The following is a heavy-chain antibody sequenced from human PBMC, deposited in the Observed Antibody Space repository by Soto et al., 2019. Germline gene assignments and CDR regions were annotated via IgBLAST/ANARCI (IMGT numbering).Heavy chain of an antibody. CDR3: ARVRYFDLQYFDY. D-gene: IGHD3-9*01. CDR2: ISYDGSNK. J-gene: IGHJ4*02. V-gene: IGHV3-30-3*01. Sequence: VQLVESGGGVVQPGRSLRLSCAASGFTFSSYAMHWVRQAPGKGLEWVAVISYDGSNKYYADSVKGRFTISRDNSKNTLYLQMNSLRAEDTAVYYCARVRYFDLQYFDYWGQGTLVTVSS. CDR1: GFTFSSYA.